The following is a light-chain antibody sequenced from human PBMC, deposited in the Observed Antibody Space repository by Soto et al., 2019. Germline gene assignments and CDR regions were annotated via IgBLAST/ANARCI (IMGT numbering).Light chain of an antibody. Sequence: SVMTQSPGTLSLSPGERAALSCRATQSVSSSSLAWYQQKPGQAPRLLVYGAYSRATGVPDRFSGSGSGTDFTVIISSLRPEDFALYFCQQYGSSPQTFGQGTKVESK. V-gene: IGKV3-20*01. J-gene: IGKJ1*01. CDR2: GAY. CDR3: QQYGSSPQT. CDR1: QSVSSSS.